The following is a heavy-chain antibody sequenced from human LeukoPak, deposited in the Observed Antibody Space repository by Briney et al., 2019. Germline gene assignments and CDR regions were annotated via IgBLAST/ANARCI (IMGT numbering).Heavy chain of an antibody. V-gene: IGHV3-30*03. CDR1: GFTFSSYG. Sequence: GGSLRLSCAASGFTFSSYGMHWVRQAPGEGLEWGAVISYDGSNKYYADSVKGRFTISRDNSKNTLYLQMNSLRAEDTAVYYCAREWLRPYVFDYWGQGTLVTVSS. J-gene: IGHJ4*02. CDR2: ISYDGSNK. D-gene: IGHD5-12*01. CDR3: AREWLRPYVFDY.